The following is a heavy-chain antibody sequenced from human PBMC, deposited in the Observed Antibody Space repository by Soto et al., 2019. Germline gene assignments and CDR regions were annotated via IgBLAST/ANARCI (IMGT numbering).Heavy chain of an antibody. CDR1: GFTFSDYY. V-gene: IGHV3-11*06. CDR2: ISSSSSYT. J-gene: IGHJ5*02. CDR3: ARGLGQWLAERDNWFDP. Sequence: QVQLVESGGGLVKPGGSLRLSCAASGFTFSDYYMSWIRQAPGKGLEWVSYISSSSSYTNYADSVKGRFTISRDNAKNSLYLQMNSLRAEDTAVYYCARGLGQWLAERDNWFDPWGQGTLVTVSS. D-gene: IGHD6-19*01.